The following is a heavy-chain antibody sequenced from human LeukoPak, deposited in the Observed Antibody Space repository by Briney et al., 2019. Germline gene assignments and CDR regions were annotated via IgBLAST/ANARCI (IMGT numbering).Heavy chain of an antibody. CDR2: INPNSGGT. V-gene: IGHV1-2*02. CDR1: GYTFTGYY. D-gene: IGHD4-17*01. J-gene: IGHJ5*02. CDR3: ARDPPNGDYGVGGWFDP. Sequence: GASVKVSCKAYGYTFTGYYMHWVRQAPGQGLEWMGWINPNSGGTNYAQKFQGRVTMTRDTSISTAYMELSRLRSDDTAVYYCARDPPNGDYGVGGWFDPWGQGTLVTVSS.